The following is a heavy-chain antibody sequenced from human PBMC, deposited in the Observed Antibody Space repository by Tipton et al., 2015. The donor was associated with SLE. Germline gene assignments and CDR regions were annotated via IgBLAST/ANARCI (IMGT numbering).Heavy chain of an antibody. CDR3: ARGDQIFAFDI. D-gene: IGHD2-15*01. J-gene: IGHJ3*02. Sequence: TLSLTCTVSGGSISSGGYYWSWIRQPAGKGLEWIGRIYTSGSTNYNPSLKSRVTISVDTSKNQFSLKLSSVTAADTAVYYCARGDQIFAFDIWGQGTMVTVSS. V-gene: IGHV4-61*02. CDR2: IYTSGST. CDR1: GGSISSGGYY.